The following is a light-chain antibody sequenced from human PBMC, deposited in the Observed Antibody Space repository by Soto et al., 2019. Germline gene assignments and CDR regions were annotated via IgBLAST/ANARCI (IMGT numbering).Light chain of an antibody. CDR2: DAS. CDR1: QSVSTY. J-gene: IGKJ5*01. CDR3: QQGYNWPPST. V-gene: IGKV3-11*01. Sequence: EILLTQSPDTLSLSPGQRSTLSCRASQSVSTYLAWYQQKPGQAPRLLIHDASNRAAGTPARFSASGSGTDFTLTISSLEPEDFAVYYCQQGYNWPPSTFGQGTRLEIK.